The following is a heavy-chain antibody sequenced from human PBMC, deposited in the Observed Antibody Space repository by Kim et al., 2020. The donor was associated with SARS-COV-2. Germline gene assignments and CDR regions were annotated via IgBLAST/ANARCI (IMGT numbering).Heavy chain of an antibody. Sequence: GGSLRLSCAASGFSFSDNYMTCIRQAPGQGLEWLSDISSSGHTSYTDSVKGRFTISRDNAKKSLYLQMNSLRVEDTAMYYCARDRDGYNSFDYWGQGTLVTVSS. CDR1: GFSFSDNY. V-gene: IGHV3-11*06. CDR2: ISSSGHT. D-gene: IGHD5-12*01. CDR3: ARDRDGYNSFDY. J-gene: IGHJ4*02.